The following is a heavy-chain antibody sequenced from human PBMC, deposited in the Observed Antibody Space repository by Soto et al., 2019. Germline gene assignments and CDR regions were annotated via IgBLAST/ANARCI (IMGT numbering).Heavy chain of an antibody. Sequence: EVQLLESGGGLVQPGGSLRLSCAASGFTFTYAMSWVRQAPGKGLEWVSGISGNGDNTYYADSVMGRFTISRDNSKNTLYLEMNSLRAEDTAIYYCAKDQVGSEPLDWFDPWGQGTLVTVSS. V-gene: IGHV3-23*01. CDR1: GFTFTYA. D-gene: IGHD3-10*01. J-gene: IGHJ5*02. CDR3: AKDQVGSEPLDWFDP. CDR2: ISGNGDNT.